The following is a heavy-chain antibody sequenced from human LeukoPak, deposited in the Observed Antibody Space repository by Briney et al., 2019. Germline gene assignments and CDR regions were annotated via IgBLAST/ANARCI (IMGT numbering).Heavy chain of an antibody. CDR2: IHSGGT. Sequence: PSETLSLTCSVSGDSLNGYYWSWIRQPAGEGLEWIGRIHSGGTNYNPSLKSRVTMSLDTSKNQLSLRLTSVTAADTAVYYCARAHSYASGIEVWGQGTTVTVSS. D-gene: IGHD3-16*01. CDR1: GDSLNGYY. V-gene: IGHV4-4*07. J-gene: IGHJ6*02. CDR3: ARAHSYASGIEV.